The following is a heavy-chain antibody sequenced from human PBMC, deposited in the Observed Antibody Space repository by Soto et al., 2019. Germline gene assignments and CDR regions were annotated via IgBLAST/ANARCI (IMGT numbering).Heavy chain of an antibody. CDR3: ARLGYCSSTNCYYGMDV. CDR2: IYPGDSDT. CDR1: GYSFTSHW. Sequence: GESLKISCKGSGYSFTSHWIGWVRQMPGKGLEWMGIIYPGDSDTKYSPSFQGQVTISADKSISTAYLQWSSLKASDTAIYYCARLGYCSSTNCYYGMDVWGQGTTVTVSS. J-gene: IGHJ6*02. V-gene: IGHV5-51*01. D-gene: IGHD2-2*01.